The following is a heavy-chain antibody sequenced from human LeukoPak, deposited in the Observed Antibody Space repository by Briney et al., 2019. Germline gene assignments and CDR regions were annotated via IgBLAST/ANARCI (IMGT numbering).Heavy chain of an antibody. J-gene: IGHJ5*02. Sequence: GGSLRLSCAASGFAFSDYWMSWVRQAPGKGLEWVAKIKPDGSEKYYVDSVKGRFTISRDKAKNSLYLQMNSLRDEDTAVYYCARGGYSYGHDHWGQGTLVTVSS. D-gene: IGHD5-18*01. V-gene: IGHV3-7*01. CDR2: IKPDGSEK. CDR3: ARGGYSYGHDH. CDR1: GFAFSDYW.